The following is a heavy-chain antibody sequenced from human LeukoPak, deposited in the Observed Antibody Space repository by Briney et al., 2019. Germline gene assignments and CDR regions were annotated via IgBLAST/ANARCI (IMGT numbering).Heavy chain of an antibody. CDR3: ARARGNGYYGSDAFDI. J-gene: IGHJ3*02. V-gene: IGHV3-48*02. Sequence: PGGSLRLSCAASASTFSTYSMNWVRQAPGEGLEWINTFSNPIYYADSVRGRFTVSRDNAKNSLYLQMNSLRDDDTAVYYCARARGNGYYGSDAFDIWGQGTTVTVSS. CDR2: INTFSNPI. CDR1: ASTFSTYS. D-gene: IGHD3-22*01.